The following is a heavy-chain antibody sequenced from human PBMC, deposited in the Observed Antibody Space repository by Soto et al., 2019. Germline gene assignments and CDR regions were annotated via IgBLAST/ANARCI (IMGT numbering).Heavy chain of an antibody. Sequence: EVQLVESGGGLVQPGGSLRLSCAASGFTFSSYSMNWVRQAPGKGLEGVSYISSSSSTIYYADSVKGRFTISRDNAKNSLYLQMNSLRAEDKAVYYCAREYCSSTSCLNWFDPWGQGTLVTVSS. J-gene: IGHJ5*02. CDR1: GFTFSSYS. CDR2: ISSSSSTI. CDR3: AREYCSSTSCLNWFDP. V-gene: IGHV3-48*01. D-gene: IGHD2-2*01.